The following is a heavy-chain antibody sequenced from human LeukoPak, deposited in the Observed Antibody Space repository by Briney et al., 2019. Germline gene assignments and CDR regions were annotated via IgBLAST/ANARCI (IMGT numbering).Heavy chain of an antibody. V-gene: IGHV1-69*13. CDR3: ARGTSGFLIRTNWFDP. CDR2: IIPIFGTA. Sequence: ASVKVSCKASGGTFSSYAISWVRQAPGQGLEWMGGIIPIFGTANYAQKFQGRVTINADESTSTAYMELSSLRSEDTAVYYCARGTSGFLIRTNWFDPWGQGTLVTVSS. J-gene: IGHJ5*02. D-gene: IGHD3-10*01. CDR1: GGTFSSYA.